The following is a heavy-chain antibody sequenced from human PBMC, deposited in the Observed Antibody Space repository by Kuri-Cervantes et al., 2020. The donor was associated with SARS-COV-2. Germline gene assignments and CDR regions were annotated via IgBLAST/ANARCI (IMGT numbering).Heavy chain of an antibody. CDR1: GFTFSGHW. CDR2: INWNGGST. CDR3: ARLSFSGTRDY. D-gene: IGHD1-26*01. V-gene: IGHV3-20*04. Sequence: GGSLRLSCAASGFTFSGHWIHWVRQAPGKGLVWVSVINWNGGSTGYADSVKGRFTISRDNAKNSLYLQMNSLRAEDTAVYYCARLSFSGTRDYWGQGTLVTVSS. J-gene: IGHJ4*02.